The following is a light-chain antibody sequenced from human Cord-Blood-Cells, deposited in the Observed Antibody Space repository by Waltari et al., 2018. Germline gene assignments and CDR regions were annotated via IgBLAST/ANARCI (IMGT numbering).Light chain of an antibody. CDR1: QGISNS. CDR2: AAS. J-gene: IGKJ1*01. Sequence: DIQMTQSPSSLSASVGDRVTITCRASQGISNSLAWYQQKPGKAPKLLLYAASRLESGVPSRFSGSGSGTDYTLTISSLQPEDFATNYCQQYYSTPPWTFGQGTKVEIK. CDR3: QQYYSTPPWT. V-gene: IGKV1-NL1*01.